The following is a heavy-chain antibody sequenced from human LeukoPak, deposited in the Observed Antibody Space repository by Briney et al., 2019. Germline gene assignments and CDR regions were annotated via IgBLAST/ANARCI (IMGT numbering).Heavy chain of an antibody. CDR2: INAGNGNT. D-gene: IGHD6-13*01. V-gene: IGHV1-3*03. Sequence: GASVKVSCKASGYTFTGYYMHWVRQAPGQGLEWMGWINAGNGNTKYSQEFQGRVTITRDTSASTAYMELSSLRSEDMAVYYCARSAGGGSSWIDYWGQGTLVTVSS. CDR1: GYTFTGYY. J-gene: IGHJ4*02. CDR3: ARSAGGGSSWIDY.